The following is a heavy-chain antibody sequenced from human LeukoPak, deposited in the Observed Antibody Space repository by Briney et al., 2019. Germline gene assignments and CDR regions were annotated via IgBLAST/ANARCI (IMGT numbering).Heavy chain of an antibody. CDR3: AREAPNYYDSCGYGAY. V-gene: IGHV1-69*04. D-gene: IGHD3-22*01. J-gene: IGHJ4*02. CDR2: IIPILGIA. CDR1: GYSFATYG. Sequence: SVKVSCKTSGYSFATYGISWVRQAPGQGLEWMGRIIPILGIANYAQKFQGRVTVTADKSTSTAYMELSSLRSEDTAVYYCAREAPNYYDSCGYGAYWGQGTLVTVSS.